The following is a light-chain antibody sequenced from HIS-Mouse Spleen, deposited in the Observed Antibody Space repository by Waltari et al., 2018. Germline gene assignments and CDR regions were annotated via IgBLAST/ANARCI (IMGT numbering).Light chain of an antibody. J-gene: IGLJ1*01. Sequence: QSALTQPASVSGSPGQSITISCTGTSSDVVGYNFVSGYQQHPGKAPKLIIYDVSNRPSGVSNRFSGSKSGNTASLTISGLQAEDEADYYCSSYTSSSTLVFGTGTKVTVL. CDR1: SSDVVGYNF. V-gene: IGLV2-14*03. CDR2: DVS. CDR3: SSYTSSSTLV.